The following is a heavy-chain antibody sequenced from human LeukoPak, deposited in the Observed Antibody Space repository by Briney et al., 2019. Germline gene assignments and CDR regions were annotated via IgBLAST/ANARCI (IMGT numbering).Heavy chain of an antibody. D-gene: IGHD3-22*01. CDR1: GFTFSSYG. Sequence: GGSLRLSCAASGFTFSSYGMHWVRQAPGKGLEWVAVISYDGSNKYYADSVKGRFTISRDNSKNTLYLQMNSLRAEDTAVYYCAKDPNPPDYYDSSGPIPDWGQGTMVTVSS. CDR3: AKDPNPPDYYDSSGPIPD. V-gene: IGHV3-30*18. J-gene: IGHJ3*01. CDR2: ISYDGSNK.